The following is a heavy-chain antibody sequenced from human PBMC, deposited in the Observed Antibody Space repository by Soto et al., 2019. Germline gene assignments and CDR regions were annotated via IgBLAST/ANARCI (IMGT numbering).Heavy chain of an antibody. CDR3: ARAYSSPKSNIQNFPAY. CDR1: GFTFSSFA. D-gene: IGHD6-13*01. Sequence: PGGSLRLSCAASGFTFSSFAVSWVRQAPGKGLEWVSSISGSGSYTYYAESVKGRFTISRDNAKNSLYLQMNSLRAEDTAVYYCARAYSSPKSNIQNFPAYWGQGTRVTVSS. J-gene: IGHJ4*02. CDR2: ISGSGSYT. V-gene: IGHV3-21*01.